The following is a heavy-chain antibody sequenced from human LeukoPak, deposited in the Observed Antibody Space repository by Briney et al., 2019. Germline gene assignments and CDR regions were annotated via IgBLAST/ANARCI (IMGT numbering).Heavy chain of an antibody. V-gene: IGHV3-7*03. Sequence: QAGGSLRLSCIASGFTFRDYWMTWVRRAPGRGLEWVANIRRDGGAAYYVNSVKGRFTISRDNSKSTLYLQMNNLRAEDTALYYCAKERGHSKPFDYWGQGTLVTVSS. CDR2: IRRDGGAA. J-gene: IGHJ4*02. CDR3: AKERGHSKPFDY. CDR1: GFTFRDYW. D-gene: IGHD4-23*01.